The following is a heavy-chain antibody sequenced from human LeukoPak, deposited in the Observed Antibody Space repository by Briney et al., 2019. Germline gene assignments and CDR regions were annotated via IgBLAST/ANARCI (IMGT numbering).Heavy chain of an antibody. CDR1: GFTFSSYW. D-gene: IGHD2-8*01. Sequence: PGLSLRLSCAASGFTFSSYWMHWVRQAPGKGLVWVSRINSDGSSTSYADSVKGRFTISRDNAKNTLYLQMNSLRAEDTAVYYCARPPDCTNGVCYYSYFDYWGQGTLVTVSS. CDR2: INSDGSST. J-gene: IGHJ4*02. CDR3: ARPPDCTNGVCYYSYFDY. V-gene: IGHV3-74*01.